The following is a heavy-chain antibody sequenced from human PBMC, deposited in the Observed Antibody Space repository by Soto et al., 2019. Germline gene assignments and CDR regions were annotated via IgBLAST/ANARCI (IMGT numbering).Heavy chain of an antibody. D-gene: IGHD3-3*01. J-gene: IGHJ4*02. Sequence: PGGSLSLSCAASGFTFSSYEMNWVRQAPGKGLEWVSYISSSGSTIYYADSVKGRFTISRDNAKNSLYLQMNSLRAEDTAVYYCAREFSVHDFWSGYYTGYFDYWGQGTLVTVSS. CDR3: AREFSVHDFWSGYYTGYFDY. CDR1: GFTFSSYE. CDR2: ISSSGSTI. V-gene: IGHV3-48*03.